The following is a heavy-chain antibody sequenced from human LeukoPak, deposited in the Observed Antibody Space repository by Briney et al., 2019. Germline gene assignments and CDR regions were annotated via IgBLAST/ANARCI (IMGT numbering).Heavy chain of an antibody. CDR3: AKDLGGSRGF. D-gene: IGHD3-16*01. CDR1: GFTFSSYA. J-gene: IGHJ4*02. V-gene: IGHV3-23*01. CDR2: ISGSGGST. Sequence: GGSLRLSCAASGFTFSSYAMSWVRQAPGKGLEWASAISGSGGSTYYADSVKGRFTISRDNPKNTLYLQMNSLRAEDTAVYYCAKDLGGSRGFWGQGTLVTVSS.